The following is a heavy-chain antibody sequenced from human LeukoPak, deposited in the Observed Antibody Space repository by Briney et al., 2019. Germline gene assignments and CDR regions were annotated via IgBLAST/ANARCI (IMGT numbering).Heavy chain of an antibody. CDR1: GGSFSDYY. CDR2: ISHSGST. Sequence: SETLSLTCAVYGGSFSDYYWSWIRQSPGKGLEWIGEISHSGSTYYNPSLKSRVTISVDTSKNQFSLKLSSVTAADTAVYYCARYDVWGTYRAFDYWGQGTLVTVSS. J-gene: IGHJ4*02. CDR3: ARYDVWGTYRAFDY. V-gene: IGHV4-34*01. D-gene: IGHD3-16*02.